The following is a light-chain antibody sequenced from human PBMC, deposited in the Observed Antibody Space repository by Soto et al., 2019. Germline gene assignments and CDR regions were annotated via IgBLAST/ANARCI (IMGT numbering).Light chain of an antibody. CDR2: GAS. CDR3: QQYGSSPRT. J-gene: IGKJ1*01. V-gene: IGKV3-20*01. Sequence: EVVLTQSPGTLSLSTGERATLSCRASQGVSSGYLAWYQQKPGQAPRLLIYGASSRATGIPDRFSGSGSGTDFTLTISRLEPEDFAVYYCQQYGSSPRTFGQGAKVDI. CDR1: QGVSSGY.